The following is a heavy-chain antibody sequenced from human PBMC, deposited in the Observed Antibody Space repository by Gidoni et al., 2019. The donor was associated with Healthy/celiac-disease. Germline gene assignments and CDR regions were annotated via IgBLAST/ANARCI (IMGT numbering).Heavy chain of an antibody. Sequence: QVQLQQWGAGLLTPSETLSLTCAVYGWSFSGYYWSWILQPPGKGLEWSGEINHSGSTNYNPSLKIRVTISVDTSKNQFSLKLSSVTAADTAVYYCASLDISDYYDSSGYDVFDYWGQGTLVTVSS. V-gene: IGHV4-34*01. CDR1: GWSFSGYY. CDR3: ASLDISDYYDSSGYDVFDY. D-gene: IGHD3-22*01. CDR2: INHSGST. J-gene: IGHJ4*02.